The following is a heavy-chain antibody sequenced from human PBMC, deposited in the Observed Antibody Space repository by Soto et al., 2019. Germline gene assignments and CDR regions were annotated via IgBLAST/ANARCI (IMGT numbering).Heavy chain of an antibody. V-gene: IGHV6-1*01. CDR1: GSSGSCNRAA. CDR2: TYYRSKWYN. J-gene: IGHJ3*02. CDR3: ARVLHDAFDI. Sequence: SRTLTCAVSGSSGSCNRAAWNWIRQSPSRGLEWLGRTYYRSKWYNDYAVSVKSRITINPDTSKNQFSLQLNSVTPEDTAVYSCARVLHDAFDIWGQGTMVT. D-gene: IGHD3-16*01.